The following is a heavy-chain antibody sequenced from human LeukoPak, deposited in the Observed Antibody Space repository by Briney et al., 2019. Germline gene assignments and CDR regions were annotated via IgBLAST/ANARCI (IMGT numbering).Heavy chain of an antibody. CDR2: TYYRSKWYY. CDR1: GDSVSSNSAA. J-gene: IGHJ4*02. V-gene: IGHV6-1*01. CDR3: ASGHNFDY. Sequence: PSQTLSLTCVNSGDSVSSNSAAWNWIRQSPSRGLEWLGRTYYRSKWYYDYAVSVKSRMTINPDTSKNQFSLQLKSVTPEDTAVYFCASGHNFDYWGQGTLVTVSS.